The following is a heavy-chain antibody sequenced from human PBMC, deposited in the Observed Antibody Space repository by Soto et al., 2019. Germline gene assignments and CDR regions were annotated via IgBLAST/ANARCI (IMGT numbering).Heavy chain of an antibody. J-gene: IGHJ4*02. V-gene: IGHV3-23*01. Sequence: GGSLRLSCAASGFTFSSYGMHWVRQAPGKGLEWVSRLTADSDDTSYADSIKGRFTISRDNSKNTLYLQMNSLRAEDTAIYYCAKGLDRASLDFWGQGALVTVSS. CDR3: AKGLDRASLDF. CDR1: GFTFSSYG. CDR2: LTADSDDT. D-gene: IGHD1-1*01.